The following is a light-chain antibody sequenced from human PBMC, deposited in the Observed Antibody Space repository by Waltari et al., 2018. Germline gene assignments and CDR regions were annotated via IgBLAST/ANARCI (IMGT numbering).Light chain of an antibody. V-gene: IGLV1-44*01. CDR2: ANN. CDR3: ATWDASLDTWV. CDR1: KSNIESYI. Sequence: QSVVTQPPSASGTPGRMGTLSFSGRKSNIESYIVTWYHQFPGTAAKRLIYANNQWPSGVPGRFSASRSGTSASLVISGLQSEDEADYYCATWDASLDTWVFGGGTKVTVL. J-gene: IGLJ3*02.